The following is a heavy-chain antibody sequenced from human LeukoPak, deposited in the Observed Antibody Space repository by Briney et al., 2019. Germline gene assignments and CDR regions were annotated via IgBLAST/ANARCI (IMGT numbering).Heavy chain of an antibody. V-gene: IGHV3-33*01. Sequence: GGSLRLSCAASGFTFSSYGMHWVRQAPGKGLEWVAVIWYDGSNKYYADSVKGRFTISRDNSKNTLYLQMNSPRAEDTAVYYCARDTGYSSSWYEKDWGQGTLVTVSS. J-gene: IGHJ4*02. D-gene: IGHD6-13*01. CDR1: GFTFSSYG. CDR3: ARDTGYSSSWYEKD. CDR2: IWYDGSNK.